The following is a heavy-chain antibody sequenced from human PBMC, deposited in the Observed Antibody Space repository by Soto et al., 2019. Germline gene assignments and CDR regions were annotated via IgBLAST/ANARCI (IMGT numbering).Heavy chain of an antibody. Sequence: QVQLVQSGAEVKKPGSSVKVSCKTSGGTFRTSAISWVRQAPGQGLEWMGGIMPVFPTPDYAQKFQGRVTITADESTGTAYMELSSLRSEVTAVYYCARDKARQQLGGNYYYIMDVWGQGTTVTVSS. V-gene: IGHV1-69*12. CDR3: ARDKARQQLGGNYYYIMDV. D-gene: IGHD3-3*02. J-gene: IGHJ6*01. CDR1: GGTFRTSA. CDR2: IMPVFPTP.